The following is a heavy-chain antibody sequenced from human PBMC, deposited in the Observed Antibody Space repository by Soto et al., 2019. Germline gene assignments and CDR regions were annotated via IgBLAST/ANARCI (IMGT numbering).Heavy chain of an antibody. CDR3: ARDEEANPWYVLDY. Sequence: EVHLDESGGGLVQPGGSLRLSCAASGFTFSSYWMHWVRQAPGEGLVWVSFINRDGSERKYADSVKGRFTISRDDAKSTVYLQMDSLRAEDTAVYYCARDEEANPWYVLDYWGLGTLVTVSS. CDR2: INRDGSER. CDR1: GFTFSSYW. V-gene: IGHV3-74*01. D-gene: IGHD3-10*02. J-gene: IGHJ4*02.